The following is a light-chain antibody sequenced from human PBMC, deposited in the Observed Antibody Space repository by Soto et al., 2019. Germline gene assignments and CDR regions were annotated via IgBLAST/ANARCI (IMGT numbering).Light chain of an antibody. J-gene: IGLJ1*01. CDR2: EVS. CDR1: RNDIGDYSF. V-gene: IGLV2-14*01. CDR3: SAHAGTNTYV. Sequence: QSALTQPASVSGSPGQSITISCTGTRNDIGDYSFVSWYQQHPGKVPKLLIYEVSDRPSGISSRFSGSESGNTASLTFSGLQAEDEAHYYCSAHAGTNTYVFGTGTKVTVL.